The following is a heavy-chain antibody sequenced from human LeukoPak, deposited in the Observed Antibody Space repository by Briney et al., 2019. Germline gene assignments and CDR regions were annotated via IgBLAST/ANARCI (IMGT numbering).Heavy chain of an antibody. D-gene: IGHD6-19*01. CDR2: INHSGST. CDR3: ARVSSGWSDAFDI. CDR1: GGSFSGYY. V-gene: IGHV4-34*01. Sequence: SETLSLTCAVYGGSFSGYYWSWIRHPPGKGLEWIGEINHSGSTNYNPSLKSRVTISVDTSKNQFSLKLSSVTAADTAVYYCARVSSGWSDAFDIWGQGTMVTVSS. J-gene: IGHJ3*02.